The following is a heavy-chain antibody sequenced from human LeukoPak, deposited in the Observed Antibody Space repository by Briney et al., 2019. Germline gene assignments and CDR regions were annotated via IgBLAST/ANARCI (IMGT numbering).Heavy chain of an antibody. D-gene: IGHD2-21*02. J-gene: IGHJ6*02. CDR2: ISGSGGST. CDR1: GFTFSSYA. Sequence: GGSLRLSCAASGFTFSSYAMTWVRQAPGKGLEWVSAISGSGGSTYDADSVKGRFTISRDNSKNTLYLQMNSLRAEDTAVYYCARDYTATGAMDVWGQGTTVTVS. V-gene: IGHV3-23*01. CDR3: ARDYTATGAMDV.